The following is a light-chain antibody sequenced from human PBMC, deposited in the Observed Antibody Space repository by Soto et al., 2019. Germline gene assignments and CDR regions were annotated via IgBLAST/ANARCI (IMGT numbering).Light chain of an antibody. CDR2: KAS. J-gene: IGKJ3*01. CDR1: QSISNW. Sequence: DIQMTQSPSTLSASVGDRVIIICRASQSISNWLAWYQQKPGKAPKLLIYKASRLETGVPSRFSGSGSGTEFTLTISSLQPDDFATDYCQQYNSYSPITFGPGTKLDVK. CDR3: QQYNSYSPIT. V-gene: IGKV1-5*03.